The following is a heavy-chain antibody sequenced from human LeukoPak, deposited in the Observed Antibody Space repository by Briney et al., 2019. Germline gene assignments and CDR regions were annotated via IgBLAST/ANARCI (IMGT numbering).Heavy chain of an antibody. J-gene: IGHJ5*02. CDR2: IFNSGST. V-gene: IGHV4-39*01. CDR1: GGSISSSKYY. CDR3: ARRLWGGWFDP. Sequence: SETLSLTCTVSGGSISSSKYYWGWIRQPPGKGLEWIGTIFNSGSTHYNPSLKSRVTISVDTSKNQFSLNLSSVTAADTAVYYCARRLWGGWFDPWGQGTLVTVSS. D-gene: IGHD3-16*01.